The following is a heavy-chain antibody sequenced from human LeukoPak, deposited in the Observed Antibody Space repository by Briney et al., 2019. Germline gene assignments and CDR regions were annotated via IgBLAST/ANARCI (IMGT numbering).Heavy chain of an antibody. J-gene: IGHJ4*02. Sequence: GGSLRLSCAASGLIFSNYAMSWVRQAPGKGLEWVSLISGSGGATYYADSVKGRFTISRDNSKNTLYLQMNSLRAEDTAVYYCARGIYSSGWYDFDYWGQGTLVTASS. CDR1: GLIFSNYA. D-gene: IGHD6-19*01. V-gene: IGHV3-23*01. CDR2: ISGSGGAT. CDR3: ARGIYSSGWYDFDY.